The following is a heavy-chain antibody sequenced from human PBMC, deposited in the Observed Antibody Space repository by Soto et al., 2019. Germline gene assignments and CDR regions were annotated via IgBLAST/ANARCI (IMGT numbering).Heavy chain of an antibody. Sequence: EVQLVESGGGLVQPGRSLRLSCAASGFTFDDYAMHWVRQAPGKGLEWVSGITWSSGFRGYADSVKGRFTISRDNAKNSLYLQINSLRAEDSALYYCAKDISGSYSSPHFDYWGQGTRVTVSS. CDR1: GFTFDDYA. CDR3: AKDISGSYSSPHFDY. D-gene: IGHD1-26*01. V-gene: IGHV3-9*01. J-gene: IGHJ4*02. CDR2: ITWSSGFR.